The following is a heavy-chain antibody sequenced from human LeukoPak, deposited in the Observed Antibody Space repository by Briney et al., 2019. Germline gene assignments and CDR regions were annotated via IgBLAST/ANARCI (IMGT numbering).Heavy chain of an antibody. CDR3: ATGSINPRIAVAGPDEGVGLGTAY. J-gene: IGHJ4*02. CDR2: FDPEDGET. Sequence: ASVKVSCKVSGYTLTELSMHWVRQAPGKGLEWMGGFDPEDGETIYAQKFQGRVTTTEDTSTDTAYMELSSLRSEDTAVYYCATGSINPRIAVAGPDEGVGLGTAYWGQGTLVTVSS. V-gene: IGHV1-24*01. D-gene: IGHD6-19*01. CDR1: GYTLTELS.